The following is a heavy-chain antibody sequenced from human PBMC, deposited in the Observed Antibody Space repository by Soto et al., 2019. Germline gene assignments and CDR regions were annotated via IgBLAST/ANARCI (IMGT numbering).Heavy chain of an antibody. CDR1: GFTFSSYG. CDR3: ARDKDCGGTNCYGFDP. Sequence: QVQLVESGGGVVQPGRSLRLSCAASGFTFSSYGMHWVRQAPGKGLEWVAVIWYDGSNKYYADSVKGRFTISRDNSKNTLYLQMNSLRAEDTAVYYCARDKDCGGTNCYGFDPWGQGTLVTVSS. D-gene: IGHD2-21*01. CDR2: IWYDGSNK. V-gene: IGHV3-33*01. J-gene: IGHJ5*02.